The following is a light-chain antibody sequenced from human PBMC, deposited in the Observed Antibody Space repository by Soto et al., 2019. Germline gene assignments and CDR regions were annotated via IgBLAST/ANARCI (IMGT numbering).Light chain of an antibody. Sequence: SYELTQPPSVSVSPGQTARIACSGDALPKQYAYWYQQKPGQAPGLLIYKDKERPSGIPERFSGSSSGTTVTLTIGGVQAEEEADYYCQSSDRGDTYWVFGGGTKLTVL. V-gene: IGLV3-25*02. J-gene: IGLJ3*02. CDR1: ALPKQY. CDR2: KDK. CDR3: QSSDRGDTYWV.